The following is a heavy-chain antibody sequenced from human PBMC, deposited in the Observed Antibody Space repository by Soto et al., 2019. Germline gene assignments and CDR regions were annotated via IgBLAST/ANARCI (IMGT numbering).Heavy chain of an antibody. D-gene: IGHD3-22*01. J-gene: IGHJ4*02. CDR1: GYSFAGYW. Sequence: GESLKISCKGSGYSFAGYWITWVRQKPGKGLEWMGRIDPSDSQTYYSPSFRGHVTISATKSITTVFLQWCSLRASDTAMYYCARQIYDSDTGPNFQYYFDSWGQGTPVTVSS. V-gene: IGHV5-10-1*01. CDR2: IDPSDSQT. CDR3: ARQIYDSDTGPNFQYYFDS.